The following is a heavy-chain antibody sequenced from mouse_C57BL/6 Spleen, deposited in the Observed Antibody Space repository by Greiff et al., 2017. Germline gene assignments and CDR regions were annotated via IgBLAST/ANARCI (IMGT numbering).Heavy chain of an antibody. CDR3: TYGNYGIFFAY. D-gene: IGHD2-1*01. Sequence: EVMLVESGGGLVQPGGSMKLSCVASGFTFSNYWMNWVRQSPEKGLEWVAQIRLKSDNYATHYAESVKGRFTISRDDSKSSVYLQMNNLRAEDTRIYYCTYGNYGIFFAYWGQGTLVTVSA. J-gene: IGHJ3*01. CDR2: IRLKSDNYAT. CDR1: GFTFSNYW. V-gene: IGHV6-3*01.